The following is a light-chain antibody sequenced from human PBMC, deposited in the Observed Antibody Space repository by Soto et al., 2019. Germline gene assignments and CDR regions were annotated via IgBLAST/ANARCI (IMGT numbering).Light chain of an antibody. CDR2: PAS. Sequence: DIQLTQSPSFLSASVGDRVTIACRASQDIKSYLAWYQQKPWKAPKLLIYPASTLQSGVPSRFSGSGSGTEFTLTISSLQPEDFATYHCQQVNDYPITFGQGTRREIK. V-gene: IGKV1-9*01. CDR1: QDIKSY. CDR3: QQVNDYPIT. J-gene: IGKJ5*01.